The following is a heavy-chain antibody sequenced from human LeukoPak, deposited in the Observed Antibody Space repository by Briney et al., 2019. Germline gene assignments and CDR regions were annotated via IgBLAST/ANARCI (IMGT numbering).Heavy chain of an antibody. CDR3: ATDQYYYGSKRFDY. CDR1: GGSISSSSYY. J-gene: IGHJ4*02. Sequence: SETLSLTCTVSGGSISSSSYYWGWIRQPPGKGLEWIGSIYYSGSTYYNPPLKSRVTISVDTSKNQFSLKLSFVTAADTAVYYCATDQYYYGSKRFDYWGQGTLDTVSS. D-gene: IGHD3-10*01. V-gene: IGHV4-39*01. CDR2: IYYSGST.